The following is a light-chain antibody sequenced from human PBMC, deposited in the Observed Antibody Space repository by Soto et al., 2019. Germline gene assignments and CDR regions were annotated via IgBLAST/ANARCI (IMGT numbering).Light chain of an antibody. J-gene: IGKJ1*01. CDR3: QQYDIYWT. Sequence: DLQMTQSPSTLSASVGDRVTITCRASQSISTWLAWYQQKPGKAPKLLIYKASSLESGVPSRFSGGGSGTEFTLTISSLQPDDTATYYCQQYDIYWTFGQGTKVEIK. CDR2: KAS. CDR1: QSISTW. V-gene: IGKV1-5*03.